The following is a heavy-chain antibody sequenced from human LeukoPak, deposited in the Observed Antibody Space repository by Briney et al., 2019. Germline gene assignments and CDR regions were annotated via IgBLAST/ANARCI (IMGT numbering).Heavy chain of an antibody. J-gene: IGHJ4*02. D-gene: IGHD1-26*01. CDR3: AKAGELLRYFDY. V-gene: IGHV3-43D*04. CDR2: ISWDGGST. Sequence: PGGSLRLSCAASGFTFDDYAMHWVRQAPGKGLEWVSLISWDGGSTYYADSVKGRFTTSRDNSKNSLYLQMNSLRAEDTALYYCAKAGELLRYFDYWGQGTLVTVSS. CDR1: GFTFDDYA.